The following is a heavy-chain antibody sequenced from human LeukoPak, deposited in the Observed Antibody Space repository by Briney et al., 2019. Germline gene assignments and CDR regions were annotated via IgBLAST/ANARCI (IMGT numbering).Heavy chain of an antibody. J-gene: IGHJ5*02. D-gene: IGHD6-13*01. V-gene: IGHV4-4*02. CDR3: ARVPYSSSWPGFDP. CDR1: GGSISSSNW. Sequence: SETLSLTCAVSGGSISSSNWWSWVRQPPGKGLEWIGEIYHSGSTNYNPSLKSRVTISVDKSKNRFSLKLSSVTAADTAVYYCARVPYSSSWPGFDPWGQGTRVTVSS. CDR2: IYHSGST.